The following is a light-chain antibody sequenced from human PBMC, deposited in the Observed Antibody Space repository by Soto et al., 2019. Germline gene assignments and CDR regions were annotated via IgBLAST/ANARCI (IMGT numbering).Light chain of an antibody. CDR3: QHHGSLPPA. CDR1: KTVRHN. V-gene: IGKV3-20*01. Sequence: ASKTVRHNLAWYQQKPGQAPRLLIYGASTRATGIPDRFSATGSGTDFTLTSSLVEPADLALYYCQHHGSLPPAFGQGTKVDIK. J-gene: IGKJ1*01. CDR2: GAS.